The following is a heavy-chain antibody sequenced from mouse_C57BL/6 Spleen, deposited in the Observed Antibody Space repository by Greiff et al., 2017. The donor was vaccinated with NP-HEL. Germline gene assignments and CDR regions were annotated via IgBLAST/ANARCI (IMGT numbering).Heavy chain of an antibody. D-gene: IGHD1-1*01. CDR1: GYTFTDYY. V-gene: IGHV1-26*01. CDR3: AISSYYFDY. CDR2: INPNNGGT. J-gene: IGHJ2*01. Sequence: EVQLQQSGPELVKPGASVKISCKASGYTFTDYYMNWVKQSHGKSLEWIGDINPNNGGTSYNQKFKGKATLTVDKSSSTAYMELRSLTSEDSAVYYCAISSYYFDYWGHSTTLTVSS.